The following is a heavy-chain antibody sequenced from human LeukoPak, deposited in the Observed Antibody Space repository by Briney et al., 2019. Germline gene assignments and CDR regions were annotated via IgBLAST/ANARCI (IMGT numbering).Heavy chain of an antibody. D-gene: IGHD3-3*01. J-gene: IGHJ5*02. CDR2: IYYSGST. Sequence: PSETLSLTCTVSGYSISSGYYWGWVRQPPGKGLEWIGSIYYSGSTYYNPSLKSRVTISVDTSKNQFSLKLSSVTAADTAVYYCARKKGYYDFWSGSWGQGTLVTVSS. V-gene: IGHV4-38-2*02. CDR3: ARKKGYYDFWSGS. CDR1: GYSISSGYY.